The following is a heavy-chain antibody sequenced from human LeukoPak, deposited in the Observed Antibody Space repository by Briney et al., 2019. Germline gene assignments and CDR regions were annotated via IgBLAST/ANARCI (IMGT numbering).Heavy chain of an antibody. J-gene: IGHJ4*02. CDR3: ARYFGSGSYLDY. CDR1: GYTFTKFA. D-gene: IGHD3-10*01. CDR2: INTGNGQT. Sequence: ASVKVSSKTSGYTFTKFAIHWVRQAPGQRLEWMGWINTGNGQTRYSENFEGRVTMTRDTSTSTIYVEVRSLTSEDTGLYYCARYFGSGSYLDYWGQGTLLTVSS. V-gene: IGHV1-3*04.